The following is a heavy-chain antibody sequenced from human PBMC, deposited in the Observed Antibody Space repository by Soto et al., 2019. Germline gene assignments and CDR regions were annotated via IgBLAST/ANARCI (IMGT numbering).Heavy chain of an antibody. V-gene: IGHV4-59*08. CDR1: GASISTYY. Sequence: QVQLQESGPVLVKPSETLSLTCTVSGASISTYYWNWIRQPPGKGLEWIGHIFDSGRTHYNPSLKSRVTLSVDTSKHQSSLKLSSVTAADTAVYYCARLYTSTNRRISWFDIWGQGILVTVSS. J-gene: IGHJ5*02. D-gene: IGHD3-16*01. CDR3: ARLYTSTNRRISWFDI. CDR2: IFDSGRT.